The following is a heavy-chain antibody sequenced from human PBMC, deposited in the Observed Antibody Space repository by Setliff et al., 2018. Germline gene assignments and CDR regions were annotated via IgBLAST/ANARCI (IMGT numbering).Heavy chain of an antibody. Sequence: SETLSLTCTVYGGSFSAYYWSWIRQPPGKGLEWIGEISHGGGTNCNPSLKSRVTISIDTSKNLFSLKLTSVTAADTAVYYCATGDVYDSSAFFSDWFDPWGQGTLVTVSS. CDR2: ISHGGGT. V-gene: IGHV4-34*01. CDR1: GGSFSAYY. CDR3: ATGDVYDSSAFFSDWFDP. J-gene: IGHJ5*02. D-gene: IGHD3-22*01.